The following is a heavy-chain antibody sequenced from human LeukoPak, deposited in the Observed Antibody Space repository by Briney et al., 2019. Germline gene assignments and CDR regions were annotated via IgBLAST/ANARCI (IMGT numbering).Heavy chain of an antibody. V-gene: IGHV3-74*01. CDR3: ARVGSTDGPHAFDI. D-gene: IGHD2-21*02. CDR2: INSDGKMT. Sequence: GGSLRLSCAASGFTFSSYWMDWVRQAPGKGQVWVSGINSDGKMTRYAESVKGRFTISRDNAKNTLYLQMNSLRAEDTSVYYCARVGSTDGPHAFDIWGQGTMVTVSS. J-gene: IGHJ3*02. CDR1: GFTFSSYW.